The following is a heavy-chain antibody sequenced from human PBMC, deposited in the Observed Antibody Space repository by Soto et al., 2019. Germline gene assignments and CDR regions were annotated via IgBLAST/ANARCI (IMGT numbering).Heavy chain of an antibody. Sequence: SEPQSLTCTVSGGYISSGVYYWSWNRQHPGKGLEWIGYIYYSGSTYYNPSLKSRVTISVDTSKNQFSLKLSSVTAADTAVYYCARGYNWFDPWGQGTLVTVSS. J-gene: IGHJ5*02. CDR2: IYYSGST. CDR3: ARGYNWFDP. CDR1: GGYISSGVYY. V-gene: IGHV4-31*03.